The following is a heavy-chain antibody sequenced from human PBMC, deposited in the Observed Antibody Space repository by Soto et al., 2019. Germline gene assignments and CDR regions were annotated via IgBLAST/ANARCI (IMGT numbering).Heavy chain of an antibody. Sequence: SLRLSCAASGFTFSSYGMHWVRQAPGKGLEWVAVIWYDGSNKYYADSVKGRFTISRDNSKNTLYLQMNSLRAEDTAVYYCAGESEGHSAAIDYWGQGTLVTVSS. J-gene: IGHJ4*02. CDR1: GFTFSSYG. D-gene: IGHD6-13*01. CDR3: AGESEGHSAAIDY. CDR2: IWYDGSNK. V-gene: IGHV3-33*01.